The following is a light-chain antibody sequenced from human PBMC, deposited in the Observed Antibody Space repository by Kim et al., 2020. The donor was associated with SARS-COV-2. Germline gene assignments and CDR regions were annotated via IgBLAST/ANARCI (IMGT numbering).Light chain of an antibody. J-gene: IGLJ3*02. Sequence: PGGTVTLSCAFGTGAVTSDYYPNWFQQKPGQAPRTLISSTNEKHAWTPARFAGSLLGGKAALTLSGVQPEDEAEYYCLIYYGGDMLFGGGTKLTVL. CDR1: TGAVTSDYY. V-gene: IGLV7-43*01. CDR3: LIYYGGDML. CDR2: STN.